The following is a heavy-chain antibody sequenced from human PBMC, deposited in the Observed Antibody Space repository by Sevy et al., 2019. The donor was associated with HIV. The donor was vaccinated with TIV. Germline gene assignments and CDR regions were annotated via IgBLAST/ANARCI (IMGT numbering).Heavy chain of an antibody. Sequence: ASVKVSCKASGGTFSSYAISWVRQAPGQGLEWMGGIIPIFGTANYAQKFQGRVTITADESTSTAYMELSSLRSEDTAVYYCARLGHDGGISILDYWGQGTLVTVSS. CDR3: ARLGHDGGISILDY. D-gene: IGHD2-15*01. J-gene: IGHJ4*02. CDR2: IIPIFGTA. CDR1: GGTFSSYA. V-gene: IGHV1-69*13.